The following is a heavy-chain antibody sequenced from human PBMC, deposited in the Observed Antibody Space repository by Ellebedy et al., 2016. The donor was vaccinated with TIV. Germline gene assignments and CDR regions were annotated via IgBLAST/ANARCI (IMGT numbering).Heavy chain of an antibody. CDR2: ISAYNGNT. CDR1: GYTFTSFG. Sequence: ASVKVSCKASGYTFTSFGITWVRQAPGQGLEWMGWISAYNGNTDYVQKLQGRVTMTTDTSTSTAYMELRSLRSDDTAVYYCARGGYSYGSGDFDYWGQGTLVTVSS. CDR3: ARGGYSYGSGDFDY. D-gene: IGHD5-18*01. V-gene: IGHV1-18*01. J-gene: IGHJ4*02.